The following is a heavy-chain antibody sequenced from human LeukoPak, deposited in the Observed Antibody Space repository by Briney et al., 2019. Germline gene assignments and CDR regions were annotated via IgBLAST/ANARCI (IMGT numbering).Heavy chain of an antibody. CDR2: ISYDGSNR. CDR1: GFTFSSYA. V-gene: IGHV3-30*04. Sequence: GGSLRLSCAVSGFTFSSYAMHWVRQAPGKGLEWVAVISYDGSNRYYADSVKGRFTISRDNSKNTLYLQMNSLRAEDTAVYYCARDNGFYFVAGTFDYWGQGTLVTVSS. CDR3: ARDNGFYFVAGTFDY. J-gene: IGHJ4*02. D-gene: IGHD6-19*01.